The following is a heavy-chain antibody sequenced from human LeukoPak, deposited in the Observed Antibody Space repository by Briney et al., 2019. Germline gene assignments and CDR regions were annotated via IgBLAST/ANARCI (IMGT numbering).Heavy chain of an antibody. V-gene: IGHV3-11*01. D-gene: IGHD4-17*01. CDR3: ASGLSTVTVPFDY. Sequence: GGSLRLSCAASGFTFSDYYMSWIRQAPGKGLEWVSYISSSGSTIHYADSVKGRFTISRDNAKNSLYLQMNSLRAEDTAVYFCASGLSTVTVPFDYWGQGTLVTVSS. CDR1: GFTFSDYY. J-gene: IGHJ4*02. CDR2: ISSSGSTI.